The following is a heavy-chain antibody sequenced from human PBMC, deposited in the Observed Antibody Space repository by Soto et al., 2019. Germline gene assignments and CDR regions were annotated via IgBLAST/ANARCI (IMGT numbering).Heavy chain of an antibody. Sequence: SETLSLTCTVSGISIDNYYCSWIRQSAGKGLEWIGRIYSSGTTNYNPSLKSRVTMSVDMSKSQFSLNVRSVTAADTAVYYCVRDVGGSGWLAPWGQGTLVTVSS. V-gene: IGHV4-4*07. CDR3: VRDVGGSGWLAP. J-gene: IGHJ5*02. CDR1: GISIDNYY. CDR2: IYSSGTT.